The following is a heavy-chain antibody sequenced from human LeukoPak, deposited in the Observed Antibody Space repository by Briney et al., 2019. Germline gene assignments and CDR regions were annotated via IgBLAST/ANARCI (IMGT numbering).Heavy chain of an antibody. J-gene: IGHJ6*03. CDR1: GGSISSYY. V-gene: IGHV4-4*07. D-gene: IGHD3-10*01. Sequence: SETLSLTCTVSGGSISSYYWSWIRQPAGKGLEWIGRIYTSGSTNYNPSLKSRVTISVDTSKNQFSLKLSSVTAADTAVYYCARDSPYGQDYYYYMDVWGKGTTVTISS. CDR3: ARDSPYGQDYYYYMDV. CDR2: IYTSGST.